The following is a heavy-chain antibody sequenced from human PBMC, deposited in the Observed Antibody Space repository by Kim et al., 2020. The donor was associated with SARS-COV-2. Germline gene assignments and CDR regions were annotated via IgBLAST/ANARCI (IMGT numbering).Heavy chain of an antibody. CDR2: IYYSGST. CDR3: ARDRAYSYGFKNGMDV. D-gene: IGHD5-18*01. Sequence: SETLSLTCTVSGGSISSYYWSWIRQPPGKGLEWIGYIYYSGSTNYNPSLKSRVTISVDTSKNQFSLKLSSVTAADTAVYYCARDRAYSYGFKNGMDVWGQGTTVTVSS. V-gene: IGHV4-59*13. J-gene: IGHJ6*02. CDR1: GGSISSYY.